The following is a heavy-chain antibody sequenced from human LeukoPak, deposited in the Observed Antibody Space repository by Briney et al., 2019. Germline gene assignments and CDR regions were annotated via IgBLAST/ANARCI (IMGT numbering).Heavy chain of an antibody. CDR2: IYYSGST. V-gene: IGHV4-61*01. CDR1: GGSVSSGSYY. CDR3: AREDYYYGMDV. J-gene: IGHJ6*02. Sequence: SETLSLTCTVSGGSVSSGSYYWSWIQQPPGKGLEWIGYIYYSGSTNYNPSLKSRVTISVDTSKNQFSLKLSSVTAADTAVYYCAREDYYYGMDVWGQGTTVTVSS.